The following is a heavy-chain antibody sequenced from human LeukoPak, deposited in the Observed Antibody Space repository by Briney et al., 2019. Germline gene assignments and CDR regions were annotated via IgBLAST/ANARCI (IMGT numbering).Heavy chain of an antibody. J-gene: IGHJ5*02. D-gene: IGHD3-10*01. V-gene: IGHV1-8*01. CDR1: GYTFTSYD. CDR3: AGRLLWFGELFVGRKWFDP. CDR2: MNPNSGNT. Sequence: ASVRVSCKASGYTFTSYDISWVRQATGQGLEWLGWMNPNSGNTGYAQNFQGRVTMTRNTSISTAYMELSSLRSEDTAVYYCAGRLLWFGELFVGRKWFDPWGQGTLVTVSS.